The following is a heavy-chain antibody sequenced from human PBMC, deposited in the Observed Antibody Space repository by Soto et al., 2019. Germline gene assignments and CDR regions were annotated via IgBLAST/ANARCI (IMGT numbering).Heavy chain of an antibody. Sequence: SETLSLTCTVSGGPISSYYWSWIRQPAGKGLEWIGRIYTSGSTNYNPSLKSRVTMSVDTSKNQFSLKLSSVTAADTAVYYCARGTVSKGWFDPWGQGTLVTVSS. CDR1: GGPISSYY. CDR2: IYTSGST. V-gene: IGHV4-4*07. J-gene: IGHJ5*02. D-gene: IGHD4-4*01. CDR3: ARGTVSKGWFDP.